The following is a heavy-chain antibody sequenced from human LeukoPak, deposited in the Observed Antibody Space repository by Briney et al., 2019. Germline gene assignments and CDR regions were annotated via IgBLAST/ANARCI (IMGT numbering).Heavy chain of an antibody. CDR1: GGSFSGHY. J-gene: IGHJ4*02. CDR3: ARGRYSSGWYKRFDY. D-gene: IGHD6-19*01. CDR2: INHSGST. Sequence: SETLSLTCAVYGGSFSGHYWSWIRQPPGKGLEWIGEINHSGSTNYNPSLKSRVTISVDTSKNQFSLKLSSVTAADTAVYYCARGRYSSGWYKRFDYWGQGTLVTVSS. V-gene: IGHV4-34*01.